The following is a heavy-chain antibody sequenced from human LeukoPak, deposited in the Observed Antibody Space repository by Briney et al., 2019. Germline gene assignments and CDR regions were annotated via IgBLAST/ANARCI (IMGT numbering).Heavy chain of an antibody. CDR2: ISYDGNNK. CDR1: GFTFSSYA. Sequence: GGSLRLSCAASGFTFSSYAMHWVRQAPGKGLEWVAVISYDGNNKYDADSVQGRFTISRDNSKNTLYLQMNSLRAEDTAVYYCAKDGVWGSYRYSYFDYRGQGTLVTVSS. D-gene: IGHD3-16*02. CDR3: AKDGVWGSYRYSYFDY. J-gene: IGHJ4*02. V-gene: IGHV3-30*18.